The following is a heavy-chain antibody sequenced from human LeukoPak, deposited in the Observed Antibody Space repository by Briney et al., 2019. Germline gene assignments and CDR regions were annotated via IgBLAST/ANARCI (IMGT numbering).Heavy chain of an antibody. J-gene: IGHJ6*02. Sequence: PGGSLRLSCAASGFTFSSYSMNWVRQAPGKGLEWVSSISSSSSYIYYADSVKGRFTISRDNAKNSLYLQMNSLRAEDTAVYYCARDLSPIAEGYYYYGMDVWGQGTTVTVSS. D-gene: IGHD6-13*01. CDR1: GFTFSSYS. CDR3: ARDLSPIAEGYYYYGMDV. V-gene: IGHV3-21*01. CDR2: ISSSSSYI.